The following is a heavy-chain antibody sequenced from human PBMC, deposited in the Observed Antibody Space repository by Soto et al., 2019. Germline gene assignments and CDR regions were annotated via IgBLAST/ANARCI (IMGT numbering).Heavy chain of an antibody. D-gene: IGHD3-22*01. CDR1: GGSISSGDYY. CDR2: IYYSGST. Sequence: KTSETLSLTCTVSGGSISSGDYYWSWIRQPPGKGLEWIGYIYYSGSTYYNPSLKSRVTISVDTSKNQFSLKLSSVTAADTAVYYCARDYSYYYDSSGYYPGRWFDPWGQGTLVTVSS. J-gene: IGHJ5*02. CDR3: ARDYSYYYDSSGYYPGRWFDP. V-gene: IGHV4-30-4*01.